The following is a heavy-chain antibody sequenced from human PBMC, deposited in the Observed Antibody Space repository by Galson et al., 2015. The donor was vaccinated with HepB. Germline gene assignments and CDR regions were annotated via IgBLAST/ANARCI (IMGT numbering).Heavy chain of an antibody. D-gene: IGHD2-15*01. J-gene: IGHJ4*02. CDR1: GFTFSSYG. V-gene: IGHV3-30*02. CDR2: IRYDGSNK. Sequence: SLRLSCAASGFTFSSYGMHWVRQAPGKGLEWVAFIRYDGSNKYYADSVKGRFTISRDNSKNTLYLQMNSLRAEDTAVYYCAKRGYCSGGSCYSGIYWGQGTLVTVSS. CDR3: AKRGYCSGGSCYSGIY.